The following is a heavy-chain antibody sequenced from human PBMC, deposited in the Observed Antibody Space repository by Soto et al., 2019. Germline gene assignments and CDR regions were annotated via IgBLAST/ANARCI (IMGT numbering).Heavy chain of an antibody. CDR3: ASSGFVLLWFGELDY. CDR1: GFTFSSYA. D-gene: IGHD3-10*01. CDR2: ISYDGSNK. J-gene: IGHJ4*02. V-gene: IGHV3-30-3*01. Sequence: QVQLVESGGGVVQPGRSLRLSCAASGFTFSSYAMHWVRQAPGKGLEWVAVISYDGSNKYYADSVKGRFTISRDNSKNTLYLQMNSLRAEDTAVYYCASSGFVLLWFGELDYWGQGTLVTVSS.